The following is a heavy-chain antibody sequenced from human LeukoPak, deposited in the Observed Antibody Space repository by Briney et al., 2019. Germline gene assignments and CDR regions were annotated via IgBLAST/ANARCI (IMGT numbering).Heavy chain of an antibody. Sequence: PGGSLRLSCVASGFTFSSYWMHWVRQDPRKGLVWVSRINGDGRNINADSVRGRFTISRDNAKNTLYLQMNTLRVEDTAVYYCTRDLMDYDVSTGLHHYYMDVWGQGTTVTVSS. CDR2: INGDGRNI. V-gene: IGHV3-74*01. CDR3: TRDLMDYDVSTGLHHYYMDV. J-gene: IGHJ6*02. CDR1: GFTFSSYW. D-gene: IGHD3-9*01.